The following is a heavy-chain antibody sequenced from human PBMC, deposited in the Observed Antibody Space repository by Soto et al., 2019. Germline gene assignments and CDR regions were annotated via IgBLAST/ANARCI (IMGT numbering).Heavy chain of an antibody. CDR2: IKSKTDGGTT. CDR1: GFTFSNAW. Sequence: PGGSLRLSCAASGFTFSNAWMSWVRQAPGKGLEWVGRIKSKTDGGTTDYAAPVKGRFTISRDDSKNTLYLQMNSLKTEDTAVYYCTTDPHYDFWSGYLPPFDYWGQGTLVTVSS. V-gene: IGHV3-15*01. J-gene: IGHJ4*02. D-gene: IGHD3-3*01. CDR3: TTDPHYDFWSGYLPPFDY.